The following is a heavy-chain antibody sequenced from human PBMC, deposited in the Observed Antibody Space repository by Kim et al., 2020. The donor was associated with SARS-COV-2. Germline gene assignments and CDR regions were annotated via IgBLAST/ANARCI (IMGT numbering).Heavy chain of an antibody. CDR3: AKDHESFGWPTFDY. Sequence: GGSLRLSCEGSGFTFSRFAISWVRQAPGREPEWVASVNNGANPYYADSVKGRFSVSRDNGKNTLYLQMDSLRAEDTALYYCAKDHESFGWPTFDYWGQGILVTVSS. CDR2: VNNGANP. D-gene: IGHD3-16*01. V-gene: IGHV3-23*01. J-gene: IGHJ4*02. CDR1: GFTFSRFA.